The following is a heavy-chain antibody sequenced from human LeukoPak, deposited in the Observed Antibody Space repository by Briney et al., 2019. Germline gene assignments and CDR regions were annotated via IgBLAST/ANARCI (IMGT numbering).Heavy chain of an antibody. V-gene: IGHV3-23*01. Sequence: SLSLSCAASGFTVASYASGWVSQAPCKWRGLVSSIRASGGSTYYVVSVKGRFTIYREHSKITLYLQMNSLRAEDKAVYYCAKDSGDFSYCSGGSCHGPGYFDYWGQGTLVTVSS. J-gene: IGHJ4*02. D-gene: IGHD2-15*01. CDR3: AKDSGDFSYCSGGSCHGPGYFDY. CDR2: IRASGGST. CDR1: GFTVASYA.